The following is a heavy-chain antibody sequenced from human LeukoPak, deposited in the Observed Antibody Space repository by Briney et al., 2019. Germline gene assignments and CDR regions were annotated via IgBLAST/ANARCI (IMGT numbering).Heavy chain of an antibody. V-gene: IGHV3-21*01. CDR1: GFTFSSYS. J-gene: IGHJ3*02. CDR2: ISSSSSYI. D-gene: IGHD2-2*01. CDR3: ATSIVVVPAAAFDI. Sequence: GGSLRLSCAASGFTFSSYSMNWVRQAPGKGLEWVSSISSSSSYIYYADSVKGRFTISRDNAKNSLYLQMSSLRAEDTAVYYCATSIVVVPAAAFDIWGQGTMVTVSS.